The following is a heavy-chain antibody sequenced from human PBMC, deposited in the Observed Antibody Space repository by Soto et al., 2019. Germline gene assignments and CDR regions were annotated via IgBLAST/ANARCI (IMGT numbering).Heavy chain of an antibody. V-gene: IGHV3-64*04. CDR2: ISTSGHIT. D-gene: IGHD6-13*01. CDR3: AKHVASSWRYYFDH. Sequence: GGSLRLSCAASGFTFSSYAMHWVRQAPGKGLEYVSAISTSGHITYYANSVKGRFTISRDISKNTLYLQMNGLRADDTAIYFCAKHVASSWRYYFDHWGQGTLVTVSS. J-gene: IGHJ4*02. CDR1: GFTFSSYA.